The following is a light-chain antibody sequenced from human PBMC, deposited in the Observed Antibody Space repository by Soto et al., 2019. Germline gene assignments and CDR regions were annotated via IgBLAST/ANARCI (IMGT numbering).Light chain of an antibody. CDR3: QQYNNWPHT. V-gene: IGKV3-15*01. Sequence: EIVMTQSPVTLSVSPGERATLSCRASQSVSSNLAWYQQKPGQAPRLLFYGASTRATGIPARFSGGGSGTEFTLTVSSLPSEDFALYYCQQYNNWPHTFGQGTRLEIK. J-gene: IGKJ5*01. CDR1: QSVSSN. CDR2: GAS.